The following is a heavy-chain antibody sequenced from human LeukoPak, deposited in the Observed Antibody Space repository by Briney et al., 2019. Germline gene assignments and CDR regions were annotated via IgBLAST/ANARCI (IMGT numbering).Heavy chain of an antibody. V-gene: IGHV4-61*01. CDR1: GGSVSSGSYY. J-gene: IGHJ5*02. D-gene: IGHD1-14*01. CDR3: ARKEARNRMWFDP. CDR2: IYYSGST. Sequence: SETLSLTCTVSGGSVSSGSYYWSWIRQPPGKGLEWIGYIYYSGSTNYNPSLKSRVTISVDTSKNQFSLKLSSVTAADTAVYYCARKEARNRMWFDPWGQGTLVTVPS.